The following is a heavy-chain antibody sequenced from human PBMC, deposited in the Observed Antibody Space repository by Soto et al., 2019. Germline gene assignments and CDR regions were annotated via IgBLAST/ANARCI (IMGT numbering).Heavy chain of an antibody. CDR3: AHRRSYYYDSSGYYPYFDS. D-gene: IGHD3-22*01. CDR2: IYWDDYK. J-gene: IGHJ4*02. Sequence: QITLKESGPTLVKPTQTLTLTCTFSGFSLSTGGVGVRWIRQPPGKALEGLALIYWDDYKRYSPSLKSRLTIPQYSAKNQVVLTMTNLDPVDTATYYCAHRRSYYYDSSGYYPYFDSCAQGTLVTFSS. V-gene: IGHV2-5*02. CDR1: GFSLSTGGVG.